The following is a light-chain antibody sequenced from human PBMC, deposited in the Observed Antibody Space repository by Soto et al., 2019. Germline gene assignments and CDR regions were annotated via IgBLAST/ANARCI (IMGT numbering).Light chain of an antibody. J-gene: IGKJ1*01. Sequence: DVQMTQSPSSLSASVGDSVTITCRASQDVAASLAWYQLKPGEAPKLLIYDVSNLESGVPSRFSGSGSGTEFSLTIHSLHPDDFATYYCQQYDYYRTFGQGTQVEIK. CDR2: DVS. CDR1: QDVAAS. V-gene: IGKV1-5*01. CDR3: QQYDYYRT.